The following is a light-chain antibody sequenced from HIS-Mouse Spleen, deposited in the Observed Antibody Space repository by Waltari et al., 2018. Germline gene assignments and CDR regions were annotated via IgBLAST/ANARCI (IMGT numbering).Light chain of an antibody. Sequence: QSALTQPPSASGSPGQSVTISCTGTRSDVGGYNYVSWYQQHPGQAPKLMIYEVSTRPSGGPDRFSGSKSGNTASLTVSVLQAEDEADYYCSSYAGSNNLVFGGGTKLTVL. CDR1: RSDVGGYNY. CDR3: SSYAGSNNLV. J-gene: IGLJ3*02. V-gene: IGLV2-8*01. CDR2: EVS.